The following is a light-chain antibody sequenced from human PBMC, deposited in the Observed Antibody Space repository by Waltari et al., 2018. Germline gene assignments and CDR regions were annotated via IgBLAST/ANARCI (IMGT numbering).Light chain of an antibody. V-gene: IGLV1-40*01. CDR2: GTT. J-gene: IGLJ3*02. CDR3: QSYDSSLSGSV. Sequence: QSVLTQPPSVSGAPGQRVTISCTGSSSNIGAGYDVHWYQQLPGTAPKLLINGTTTRPSGVPDRFSASQAGTSASLAITRLQAEDEADYYCQSYDSSLSGSVFGGGTKLTVL. CDR1: SSNIGAGYD.